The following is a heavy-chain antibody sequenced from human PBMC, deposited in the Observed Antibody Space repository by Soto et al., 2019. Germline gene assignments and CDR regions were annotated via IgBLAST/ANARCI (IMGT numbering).Heavy chain of an antibody. CDR2: ISAYNGNT. CDR3: ARGTEDYYDSSGYSADFDY. CDR1: GYTFTSYG. Sequence: EASVKVSCKASGYTFTSYGISWVRQAPGQGLEWMGWISAYNGNTNYAQKLQGRVTMTTDTSTSTAYMELRSLRSDDTAVYYCARGTEDYYDSSGYSADFDYWGQGTLVTVSS. D-gene: IGHD3-22*01. J-gene: IGHJ4*02. V-gene: IGHV1-18*01.